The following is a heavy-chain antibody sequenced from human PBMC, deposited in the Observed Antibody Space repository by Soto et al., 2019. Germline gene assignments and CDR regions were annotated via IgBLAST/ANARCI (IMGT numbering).Heavy chain of an antibody. V-gene: IGHV1-18*01. CDR2: ISAYNGNT. Sequence: ASVKVSCKASGYTFTSYGISWVRQAPGQGLEWMGWISAYNGNTNYAQKLQGRVTMTTDTSTSTAYMELRSLISDDTAVDYCARRMPYNWNPSTVDYWGQGTLVTVSS. D-gene: IGHD1-20*01. CDR1: GYTFTSYG. CDR3: ARRMPYNWNPSTVDY. J-gene: IGHJ4*02.